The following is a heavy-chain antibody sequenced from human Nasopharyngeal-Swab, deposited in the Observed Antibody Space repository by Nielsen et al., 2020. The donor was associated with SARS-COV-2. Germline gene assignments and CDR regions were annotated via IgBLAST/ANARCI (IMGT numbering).Heavy chain of an antibody. V-gene: IGHV3-48*03. CDR2: ISSSGSTI. Sequence: SLKISCSASGFIFKNYAMNWVRQAPGTGLEWVSYISSSGSTIYYADSVKGRFTISRDNAKNSLYLQMNSLRAEDTAVYYCASGYSSGWYEWYFDYWGQGTLVTVSS. D-gene: IGHD6-19*01. CDR1: GFIFKNYA. CDR3: ASGYSSGWYEWYFDY. J-gene: IGHJ4*02.